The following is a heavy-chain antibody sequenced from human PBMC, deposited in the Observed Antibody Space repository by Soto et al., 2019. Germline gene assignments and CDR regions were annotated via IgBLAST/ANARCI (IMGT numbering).Heavy chain of an antibody. CDR2: VSSDGSST. Sequence: EVQLVESGGGLVQPGESLRLSCAASGFTFSSYWMHWIRQAPGKGLVWVSRVSSDGSSTVYATSVKGRLTISRDNAKNTLYLQMNSLSDEDRAVYYCARGLPHYSSFDSWGQGTLVTVSS. V-gene: IGHV3-74*01. J-gene: IGHJ4*02. D-gene: IGHD4-4*01. CDR1: GFTFSSYW. CDR3: ARGLPHYSSFDS.